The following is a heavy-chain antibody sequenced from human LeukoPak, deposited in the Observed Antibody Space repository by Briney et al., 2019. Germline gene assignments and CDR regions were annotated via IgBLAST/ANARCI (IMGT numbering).Heavy chain of an antibody. V-gene: IGHV3-53*01. CDR1: GFTVSSNY. J-gene: IGHJ2*01. Sequence: GSLRLSCAASGFTVSSNYMSWVRQAPGKGLEWVSVIYSVGTTYYADSVRGRFIISRGSSKNTVYLEMNSLRGEDTAVYYCAKSYDSGTWLKYFDLWGRGTLVTVSS. D-gene: IGHD3-10*01. CDR3: AKSYDSGTWLKYFDL. CDR2: IYSVGTT.